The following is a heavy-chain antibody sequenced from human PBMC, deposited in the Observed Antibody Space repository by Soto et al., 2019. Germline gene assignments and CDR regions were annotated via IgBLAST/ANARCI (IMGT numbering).Heavy chain of an antibody. Sequence: QLQLQESGPGLVKPSETLSLTCTVSGGSISSSSYYWGWIRQPPGKGLEWIGSIYYSGSTYYNPSLKSRVSISVDTSKNQFSLKLSSVTAADTAVYYCAKTMDDAFDIWGQGTMVTVSS. D-gene: IGHD3-10*01. V-gene: IGHV4-39*01. J-gene: IGHJ3*02. CDR3: AKTMDDAFDI. CDR1: GGSISSSSYY. CDR2: IYYSGST.